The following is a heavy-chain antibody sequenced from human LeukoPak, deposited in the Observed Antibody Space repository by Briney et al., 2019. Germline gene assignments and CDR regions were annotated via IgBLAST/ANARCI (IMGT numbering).Heavy chain of an antibody. CDR3: AKDLGSGALLYYCYMDV. D-gene: IGHD2-15*01. CDR1: GFTFSSYA. Sequence: GGSLRLSCAASGFTFSSYAMNWVRQAPGKGLEWVPGISGSADSTHYADSVKGRFTVSRDNSKNTLYLQMNSLRAEDTAVYYCAKDLGSGALLYYCYMDVWGKGTTVTVSS. V-gene: IGHV3-23*01. CDR2: ISGSADST. J-gene: IGHJ6*03.